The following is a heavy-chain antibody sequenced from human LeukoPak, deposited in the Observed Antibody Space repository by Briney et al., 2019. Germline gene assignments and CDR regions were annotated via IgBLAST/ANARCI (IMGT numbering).Heavy chain of an antibody. J-gene: IGHJ5*02. Sequence: GGSLRLSCAASGFTFSSYSMNWVRQTPGKGLESVSYISSSSSNINYADSVKGRFTISRDNAKNSVYLQMNSLRAEDTGVYFCARDSVPLEATRRNSFDPWGQGTLVTVSP. CDR3: ARDSVPLEATRRNSFDP. D-gene: IGHD2-15*01. V-gene: IGHV3-48*04. CDR1: GFTFSSYS. CDR2: ISSSSSNI.